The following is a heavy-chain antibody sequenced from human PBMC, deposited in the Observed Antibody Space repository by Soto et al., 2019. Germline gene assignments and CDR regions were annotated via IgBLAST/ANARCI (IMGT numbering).Heavy chain of an antibody. CDR1: GGSFSGYY. V-gene: IGHV4-34*01. CDR2: INHSGST. CDR3: ARGTAKSIAARPDWYFDL. D-gene: IGHD6-6*01. J-gene: IGHJ2*01. Sequence: SETLSLTCAVYGGSFSGYYWSWIRQPPGKGLEWIGEINHSGSTNYNPSLKSRVTISVDTSKNQFSLKLSSVTAADTAVYYCARGTAKSIAARPDWYFDLWGRGTLVTVSS.